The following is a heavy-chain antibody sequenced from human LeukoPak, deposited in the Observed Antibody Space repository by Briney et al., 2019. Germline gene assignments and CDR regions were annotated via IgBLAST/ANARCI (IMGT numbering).Heavy chain of an antibody. V-gene: IGHV4-4*02. CDR2: IYHSGST. J-gene: IGHJ2*01. CDR3: ARGVTMIVVVIHDWYFDL. Sequence: PSGTLSLTCAVSGGSISSSNWWSWVRQPPGKGLEWIGEIYHSGSTNYNPSLKSRVTISVDTSKNQFSLKLTPVTAADTAVYYCARGVTMIVVVIHDWYFDLWGRGTLVTVSS. CDR1: GGSISSSNW. D-gene: IGHD3-22*01.